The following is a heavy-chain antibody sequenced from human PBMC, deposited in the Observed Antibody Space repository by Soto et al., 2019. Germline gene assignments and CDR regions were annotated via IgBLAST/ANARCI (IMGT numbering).Heavy chain of an antibody. CDR2: IIPIFGTA. CDR3: ARCQYCSSTSCYPPHSYYGMDV. CDR1: GGTFSSYA. D-gene: IGHD2-2*01. V-gene: IGHV1-69*06. J-gene: IGHJ6*02. Sequence: ASVKVSCKASGGTFSSYAISWVRQAPGQGLEWMGGIIPIFGTANYAQKFQGRVTITADKSTSTAYMELSSLRSEDTAVYYCARCQYCSSTSCYPPHSYYGMDVWGQGTTVTVSS.